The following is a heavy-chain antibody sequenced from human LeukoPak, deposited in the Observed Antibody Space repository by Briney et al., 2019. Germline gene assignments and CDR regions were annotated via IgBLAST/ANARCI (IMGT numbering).Heavy chain of an antibody. CDR2: ISYDGSNK. V-gene: IGHV3-30*03. Sequence: GGSLRLSCVASGFPFSSYWMTWVRQAPGKGLEWVAVISYDGSNKYYADSVKGRFTISRDNSKNTLYLQMNSLRAEDTAVYYCARESRDSGSYYVYWGQGTLVTVSS. D-gene: IGHD1-26*01. J-gene: IGHJ4*02. CDR1: GFPFSSYW. CDR3: ARESRDSGSYYVY.